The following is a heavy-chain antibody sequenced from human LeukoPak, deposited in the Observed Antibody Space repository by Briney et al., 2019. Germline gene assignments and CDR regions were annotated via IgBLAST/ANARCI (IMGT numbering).Heavy chain of an antibody. CDR2: ISWNSGSI. CDR1: GFTFSSYS. CDR3: AKDISGATYYYYGMDV. D-gene: IGHD7-27*01. Sequence: GGSLRLSCAASGFTFSSYSMNWVRQAPGKGLEWVSGISWNSGSIGYADSVKGRFTISRDNAKNSLYLQMNSLRAEDTALYYCAKDISGATYYYYGMDVWGQGTTVTVSS. V-gene: IGHV3-9*01. J-gene: IGHJ6*02.